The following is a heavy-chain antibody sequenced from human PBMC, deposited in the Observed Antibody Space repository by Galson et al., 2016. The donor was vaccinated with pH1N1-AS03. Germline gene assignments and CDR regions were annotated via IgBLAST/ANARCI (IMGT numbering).Heavy chain of an antibody. V-gene: IGHV1-2*04. Sequence: ASGYIFTGFYVHWVRQAPGQGLEWMGWINTDSGVTNYAQKFEAWVTMTRDTSVSTAYMELYGLKSDDTAVYYCARDPRGPCSSATCATTYYFGMDVWGQGTTVIVSS. D-gene: IGHD1-26*01. J-gene: IGHJ6*02. CDR1: GYIFTGFY. CDR2: INTDSGVT. CDR3: ARDPRGPCSSATCATTYYFGMDV.